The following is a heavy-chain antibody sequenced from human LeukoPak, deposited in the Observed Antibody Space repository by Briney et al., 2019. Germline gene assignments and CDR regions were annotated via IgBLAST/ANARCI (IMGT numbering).Heavy chain of an antibody. CDR1: GFTFSRYS. CDR3: ARDLVPYYDILAGYWGY. Sequence: GGSLRLSCAASGFTFSRYSMNWVRQAPGKGLEWVSSISISSSYIYYADSVKGRFTISRDNAKNSLYLQMNSLRAEDTAVYYCARDLVPYYDILAGYWGYWGQGNLVTVSS. D-gene: IGHD3-9*01. V-gene: IGHV3-21*01. J-gene: IGHJ4*02. CDR2: ISISSSYI.